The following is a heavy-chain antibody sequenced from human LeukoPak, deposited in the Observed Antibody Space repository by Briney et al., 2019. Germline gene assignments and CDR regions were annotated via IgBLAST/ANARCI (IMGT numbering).Heavy chain of an antibody. V-gene: IGHV3-23*01. Sequence: GGSLRLSCAASGFTFSSYAMSWVRQAPGKGLEWVSAISGSGGSTYYADSVKGRFTISRDNSKNTLYLQMNSLRAEDTAVYYCAKAKNYYDSSGSFDSWGQGTLVTVSS. CDR2: ISGSGGST. CDR3: AKAKNYYDSSGSFDS. J-gene: IGHJ4*02. D-gene: IGHD3-22*01. CDR1: GFTFSSYA.